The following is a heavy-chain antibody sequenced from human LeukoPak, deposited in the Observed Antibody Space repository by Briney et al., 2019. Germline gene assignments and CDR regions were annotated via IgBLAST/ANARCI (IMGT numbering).Heavy chain of an antibody. CDR2: INPNSGGT. J-gene: IGHJ4*02. Sequence: GASVKVSCKASGYTFTGYYMHWVRQAPGQGLEWMGWINPNSGGTNYAQKFQGRVTMTRDTSISTAYMELSRLRSDDTAVYYCARDQEKNDYSNYDLRLGFDYWGQGTLVTVSS. CDR3: ARDQEKNDYSNYDLRLGFDY. CDR1: GYTFTGYY. V-gene: IGHV1-2*02. D-gene: IGHD4-11*01.